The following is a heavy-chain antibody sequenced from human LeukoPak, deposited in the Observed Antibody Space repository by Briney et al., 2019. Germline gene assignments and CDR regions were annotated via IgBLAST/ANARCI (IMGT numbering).Heavy chain of an antibody. J-gene: IGHJ4*02. D-gene: IGHD3-3*01. Sequence: PGRSLRLSCAASGFTFSSYGMHWVRQAPGKGLEWVAVISYDGSNKYYADSVKGRFTISRDNTKNTLYLQMNSLRAEDTAVYYCAKELRFLEWLSNYYFDYWGQGTLVSVCS. CDR2: ISYDGSNK. V-gene: IGHV3-30*18. CDR3: AKELRFLEWLSNYYFDY. CDR1: GFTFSSYG.